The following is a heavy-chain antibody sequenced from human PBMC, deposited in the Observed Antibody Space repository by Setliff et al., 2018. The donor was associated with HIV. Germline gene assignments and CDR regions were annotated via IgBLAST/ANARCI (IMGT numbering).Heavy chain of an antibody. CDR2: INQSGGI. V-gene: IGHV4-34*01. D-gene: IGHD2-21*01. J-gene: IGHJ5*02. CDR3: ARGVARQVVIDRWFDP. Sequence: SETLSLTCAVSGGSFSGYYWSWIRQPPGKGLEWIGEINQSGGINYNPSLKSRVTMSVDASKNLVSLNLNSVTAADTAIYYCARGVARQVVIDRWFDPWGQGTPVTVSS. CDR1: GGSFSGYY.